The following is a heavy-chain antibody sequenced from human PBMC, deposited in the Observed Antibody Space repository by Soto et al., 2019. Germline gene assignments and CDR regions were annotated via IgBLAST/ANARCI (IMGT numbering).Heavy chain of an antibody. D-gene: IGHD2-2*01. CDR2: ISSSGSTI. CDR1: GFTFSSYE. Sequence: HPGGSLRLSCAASGFTFSSYEMNWVRQAPGKGLEWVSYISSSGSTIYYADSVKGRFTISRDNAKNSLYLQMNSLRAEDTAVYYCARDNPPSRPARRYYYYYGMDVWGQGTTVTVSS. J-gene: IGHJ6*02. V-gene: IGHV3-48*03. CDR3: ARDNPPSRPARRYYYYYGMDV.